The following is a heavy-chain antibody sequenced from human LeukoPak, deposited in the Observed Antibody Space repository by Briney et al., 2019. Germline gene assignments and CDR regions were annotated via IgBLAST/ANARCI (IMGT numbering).Heavy chain of an antibody. CDR3: AREDSVTKAFDY. D-gene: IGHD4-17*01. CDR2: IYHRGST. CDR1: GDSITSGIYF. J-gene: IGHJ4*02. V-gene: IGHV4-31*03. Sequence: SQTLSLTCTVSGDSITSGIYFWTWIRQPPGKGLEWIGCIYHRGSTDANPSLKSRATISLDTSNNQFSLSLSSVTAADTAVYFCAREDSVTKAFDYWGQGTLVTVSS.